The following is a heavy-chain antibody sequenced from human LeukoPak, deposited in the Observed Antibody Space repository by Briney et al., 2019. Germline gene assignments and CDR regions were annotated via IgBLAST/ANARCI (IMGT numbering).Heavy chain of an antibody. J-gene: IGHJ4*02. D-gene: IGHD2-21*02. Sequence: GGSLRLSCAASGFTFSNYGMSWVRQAPGKGLEWVSVISGSGGTTYYADSVKGRFTISRGNSKNTLYLQMNSLRAEDTSLYYCAKGRLDYGDYYVDDWGQGTLVTVSS. CDR3: AKGRLDYGDYYVDD. CDR1: GFTFSNYG. CDR2: ISGSGGTT. V-gene: IGHV3-23*01.